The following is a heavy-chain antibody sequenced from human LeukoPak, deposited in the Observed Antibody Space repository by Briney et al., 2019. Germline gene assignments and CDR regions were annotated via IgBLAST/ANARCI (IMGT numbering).Heavy chain of an antibody. Sequence: PGGSLRLSCAASGFTLSSYAMHWVRQAPGKGLEWVAVISYDGSNKYYADSVKGRFTISRDNSKNTLYLQMNSLRAEDTAVYYCSRARKRIQLWLVDYWGQGTLVTVSS. CDR3: SRARKRIQLWLVDY. D-gene: IGHD5-18*01. V-gene: IGHV3-30-3*01. CDR1: GFTLSSYA. J-gene: IGHJ4*02. CDR2: ISYDGSNK.